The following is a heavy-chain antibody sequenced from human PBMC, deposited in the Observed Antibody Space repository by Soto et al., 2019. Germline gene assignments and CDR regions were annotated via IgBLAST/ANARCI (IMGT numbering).Heavy chain of an antibody. CDR1: GGTFSSYA. CDR3: AKCYYDILTGYPRPRVCYGMDV. CDR2: IIPIFGTA. D-gene: IGHD3-9*01. V-gene: IGHV1-69*12. Sequence: QVQLVQSGAEVKKPGSSVKVSCKASGGTFSSYAISWVRQAPGQGFEWMGGIIPIFGTANYAQKFQGRVTSTADESTSTACMELSTLRSEDTAVYYCAKCYYDILTGYPRPRVCYGMDVWGQGTTVTVSS. J-gene: IGHJ6*02.